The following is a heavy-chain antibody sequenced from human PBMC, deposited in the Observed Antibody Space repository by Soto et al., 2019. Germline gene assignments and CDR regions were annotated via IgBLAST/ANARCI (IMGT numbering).Heavy chain of an antibody. CDR2: IKGDGSEK. Sequence: GGSLRLPCAASGFTFSTYWMSWVRQAPGKGPEWVANIKGDGSEKNYGDSVKGRFTVSRDNAKNSLYLQMNSLGAEDTAVYYCARAYSYIYYWGQGALVTVSS. D-gene: IGHD4-4*01. J-gene: IGHJ4*02. CDR3: ARAYSYIYY. CDR1: GFTFSTYW. V-gene: IGHV3-7*04.